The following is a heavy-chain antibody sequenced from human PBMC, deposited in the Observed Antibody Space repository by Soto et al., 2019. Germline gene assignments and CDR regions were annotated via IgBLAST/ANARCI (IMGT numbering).Heavy chain of an antibody. V-gene: IGHV4-31*03. J-gene: IGHJ5*02. CDR2: IFYTGTT. CDR3: ARSVDP. Sequence: QVQLQESGPGLVKPSQTLSLTCTVSGGSISSGGYYWSWIRQHPGKGLELIGYIFYTGTTYYIPSLKSRVIISVDTSKNQFSLKLSSETAADTAVDYGARSVDPWGQGTLVTVSS. CDR1: GGSISSGGYY.